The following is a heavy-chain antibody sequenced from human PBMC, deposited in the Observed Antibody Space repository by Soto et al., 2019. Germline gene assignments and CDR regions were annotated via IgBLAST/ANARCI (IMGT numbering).Heavy chain of an antibody. V-gene: IGHV3-21*01. J-gene: IGHJ4*02. CDR2: ISSSSSYI. CDR1: GFTFSSYS. D-gene: IGHD3-10*01. CDR3: ARVGVRLLAFDY. Sequence: GGSLRLSCAASGFTFSSYSMNWVRQAPGKGLEWVSSISSSSSYIYYADSVKGRFTISRDNAKNSLYLQMNSLRAEDTAVYYCARVGVRLLAFDYWGQGTLVTVSS.